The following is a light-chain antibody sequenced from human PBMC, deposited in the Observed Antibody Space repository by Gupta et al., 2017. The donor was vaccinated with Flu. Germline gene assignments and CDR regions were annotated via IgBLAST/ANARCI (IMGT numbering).Light chain of an antibody. J-gene: IGLJ3*02. CDR2: EVS. V-gene: IGLV2-14*01. CDR3: SSYTSSSTLV. Sequence: QSALTQPASVSGSPGQSITISCTGTSSDVGGYNYVSWYQQHPGKAPKLMIYEVSNRPAGVASRFSGSKAGNTASLTISGHQAEDEADYYCSSYTSSSTLVFGGGTKLTVL. CDR1: SSDVGGYNY.